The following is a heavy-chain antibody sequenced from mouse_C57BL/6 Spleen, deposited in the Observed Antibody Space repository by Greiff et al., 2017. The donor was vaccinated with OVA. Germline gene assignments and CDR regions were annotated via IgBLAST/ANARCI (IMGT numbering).Heavy chain of an antibody. CDR2: IWSGGST. CDR3: ARNFDGYYPSWFAY. D-gene: IGHD2-3*01. CDR1: GFSLTSYG. Sequence: QVQLKESGPGLVQPSQSLSITCTVSGFSLTSYGVHWVRQSPGKGLEWLGVIWSGGSTDYNAAFISRLSISKDNSKSQVFFKMNSLQADDTAIYYSARNFDGYYPSWFAYWGQGTLVTVSA. V-gene: IGHV2-2*01. J-gene: IGHJ3*01.